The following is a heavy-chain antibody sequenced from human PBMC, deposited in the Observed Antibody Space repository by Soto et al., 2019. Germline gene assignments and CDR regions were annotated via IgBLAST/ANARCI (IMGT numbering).Heavy chain of an antibody. CDR3: AKDPYCSTTACYPNYFDS. CDR1: GFTFDDYA. V-gene: IGHV3-9*01. D-gene: IGHD2-2*01. J-gene: IGHJ4*02. CDR2: ISWNSGSI. Sequence: DVPLVESGGGLVQPGRSLRLSCAASGFTFDDYAMHWVRQTPGKGLEWVSGISWNSGSIGYADSVKGRFTISRDNAKNSLYLHMNSLRAEDTAFYYCAKDPYCSTTACYPNYFDSWGQGTLVTVSS.